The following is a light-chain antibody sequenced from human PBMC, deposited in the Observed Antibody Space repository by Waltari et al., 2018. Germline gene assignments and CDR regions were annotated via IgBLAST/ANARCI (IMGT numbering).Light chain of an antibody. CDR3: QQYNYLWT. V-gene: IGKV3-20*01. J-gene: IGKJ1*01. Sequence: EHVLTQSPGTLSLSTGDRATPSCSASQSVSSSYLAWYQQKPGPAPRLLIYGASSRATGIPHRFSGSGSGTDFILTISRLEPEDFAVYYCQQYNYLWTFGQGTKVEIK. CDR1: QSVSSSY. CDR2: GAS.